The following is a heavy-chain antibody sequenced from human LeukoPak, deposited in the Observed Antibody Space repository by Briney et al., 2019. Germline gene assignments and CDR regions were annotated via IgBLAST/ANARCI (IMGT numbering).Heavy chain of an antibody. CDR2: ISYDGSNK. V-gene: IGHV3-30-3*01. Sequence: GRSLRLSCAASGFTFSSYAMHWVRQAPGKGLEWVAVISYDGSNKYYADSVKGRFTISRDNSKNTLYLQMNSLRAEDTAVYYCAKDLSSYYYDSSGFPPRTDYWGQGTLVTVSS. CDR3: AKDLSSYYYDSSGFPPRTDY. D-gene: IGHD3-22*01. J-gene: IGHJ4*02. CDR1: GFTFSSYA.